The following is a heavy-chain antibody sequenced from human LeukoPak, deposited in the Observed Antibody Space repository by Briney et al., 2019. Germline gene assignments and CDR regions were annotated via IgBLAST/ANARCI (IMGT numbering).Heavy chain of an antibody. CDR2: IKQDGSEK. J-gene: IGHJ4*02. V-gene: IGHV3-7*01. D-gene: IGHD3-10*01. CDR3: ARDHYYGSGSYYKLFDY. Sequence: GGSLRLSCAASGFTFSSYWMSWVRQAPGKGLEWVANIKQDGSEKYYVDSVKGRFTISRDNAKNSLYLQMNSLRTEDTAVYYCARDHYYGSGSYYKLFDYWGQGTLVTVSS. CDR1: GFTFSSYW.